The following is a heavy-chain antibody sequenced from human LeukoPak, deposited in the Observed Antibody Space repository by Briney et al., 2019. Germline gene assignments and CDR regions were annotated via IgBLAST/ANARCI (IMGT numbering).Heavy chain of an antibody. CDR1: GFYFSTYA. CDR2: ISGSGNT. CDR3: ARDRTGTTGLFDY. D-gene: IGHD1-7*01. J-gene: IGHJ4*02. Sequence: GGSLRLSCAASGFYFSTYAMTWVRQAPGKGLEWVSGISGSGNTFYADSVKGRITISRDNSKNTVYLQINSLRAEDTAVYYCARDRTGTTGLFDYWGQGTLVTVSS. V-gene: IGHV3-23*01.